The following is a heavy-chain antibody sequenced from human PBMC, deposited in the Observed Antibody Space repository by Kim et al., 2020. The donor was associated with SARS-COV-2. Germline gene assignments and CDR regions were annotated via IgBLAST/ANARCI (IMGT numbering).Heavy chain of an antibody. V-gene: IGHV3-23*01. CDR2: ISGSGGST. CDR3: AKDRLGDYYGSGSYYTPYYYYGMDV. D-gene: IGHD3-10*01. Sequence: GGSLRLSCAASGFTFSSYAMSWVRQAPGKGLEWVSAISGSGGSTYYADSVKGRFTISRDNSKNTLYLQMNSLRAEDTAVYYCAKDRLGDYYGSGSYYTPYYYYGMDVWGQGTTVTVSS. CDR1: GFTFSSYA. J-gene: IGHJ6*02.